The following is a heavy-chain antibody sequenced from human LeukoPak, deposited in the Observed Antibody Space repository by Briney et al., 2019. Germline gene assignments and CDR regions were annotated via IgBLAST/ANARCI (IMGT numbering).Heavy chain of an antibody. D-gene: IGHD2-2*01. CDR2: IKSTGDTT. CDR1: GYTFTSYH. Sequence: ASVQVSCKTSGYTFTSYHMHWVRQAPGQGLEWVAIIKSTGDTTVYAQKFQGRVTVTRDTSTSTVYMDLSSLSSEDTAVFYCVREDAHTYYFDFWGPGTLVTVSS. CDR3: VREDAHTYYFDF. V-gene: IGHV1-46*01. J-gene: IGHJ4*02.